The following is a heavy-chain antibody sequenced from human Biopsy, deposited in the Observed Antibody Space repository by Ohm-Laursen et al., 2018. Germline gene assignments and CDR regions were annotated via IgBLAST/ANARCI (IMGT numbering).Heavy chain of an antibody. CDR3: ARDRWPHVSLLGLVVFDF. CDR1: GYTFTNYG. V-gene: IGHV1-18*01. Sequence: ASVKVSCKASGYTFTNYGISWVRQAPGQGLEWMGWISPYNGNTDYAQKLQGRVTMTTDTSTSTAYMDLRSLRSDDTAVYYCARDRWPHVSLLGLVVFDFWGQGTLVIVSS. J-gene: IGHJ4*02. CDR2: ISPYNGNT. D-gene: IGHD3/OR15-3a*01.